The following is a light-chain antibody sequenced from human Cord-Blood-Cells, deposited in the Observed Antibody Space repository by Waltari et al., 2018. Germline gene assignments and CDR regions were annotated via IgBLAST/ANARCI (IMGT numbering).Light chain of an antibody. J-gene: IGKJ3*01. Sequence: DIQMTQSPSSLSASVGARVTITCQASQDISNYLNWYQQKPGKAPKLLIYDASNLETGVPSRFSGSGSWTDFTFTISSLQPEDIATYYCQQYDNLLIFTFGPGTKVDIK. CDR2: DAS. CDR1: QDISNY. V-gene: IGKV1-33*01. CDR3: QQYDNLLIFT.